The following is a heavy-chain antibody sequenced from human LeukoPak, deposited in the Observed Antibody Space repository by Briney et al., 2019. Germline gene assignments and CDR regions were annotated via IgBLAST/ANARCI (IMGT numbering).Heavy chain of an antibody. CDR2: INPNKGGT. J-gene: IGHJ4*02. CDR3: ARAERELLDY. CDR1: GFTFTGYY. V-gene: IGHV1-2*02. Sequence: ASVKVSCKASGFTFTGYYIHWVRQAPGQGLEWMGWINPNKGGTQFAQRFQGRVTMTIDTSISTAYMELRSLRSDDTAVYYCARAERELLDYWGQGTPAAVSS. D-gene: IGHD1-26*01.